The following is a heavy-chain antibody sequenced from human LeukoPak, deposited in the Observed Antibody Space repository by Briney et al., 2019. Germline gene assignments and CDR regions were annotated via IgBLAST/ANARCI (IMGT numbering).Heavy chain of an antibody. D-gene: IGHD5-12*01. CDR1: GGSFSGYY. J-gene: IGHJ3*02. Sequence: SETLSLTCAVYGGSFSGYYWSWIRQPPGKGLEWIGEINHSGSTNYNPSLKSRVTISVDTSKNQFSLKLSSVTAADTAVYYCAARGGGYVPDALDIWGQGTMVIVSS. CDR2: INHSGST. CDR3: AARGGGYVPDALDI. V-gene: IGHV4-34*01.